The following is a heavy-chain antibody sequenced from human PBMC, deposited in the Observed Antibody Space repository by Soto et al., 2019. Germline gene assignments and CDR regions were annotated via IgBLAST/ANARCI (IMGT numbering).Heavy chain of an antibody. J-gene: IGHJ4*02. Sequence: EVQLLESGGGLVQPGGSLRLSCAASGFTFSSYAMSWVRQAPGKGLEWVSAISGSGGSTYYADSVKGRFTISRDNSKNTLYLQMNSLRAEDTAVYYCGKDRAPQMTTVTEGVFDYWVQGTLVTVSS. CDR3: GKDRAPQMTTVTEGVFDY. CDR2: ISGSGGST. V-gene: IGHV3-23*01. D-gene: IGHD4-17*01. CDR1: GFTFSSYA.